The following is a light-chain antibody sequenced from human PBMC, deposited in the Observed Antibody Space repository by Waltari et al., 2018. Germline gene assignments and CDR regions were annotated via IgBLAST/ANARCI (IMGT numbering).Light chain of an antibody. V-gene: IGKV1-33*01. Sequence: DIQMTQSPSSLSASVGDRVTITCQASQDITKYLNWYQQRPGKAPKLLIYDVSNLKTGVPSRVSGSGSGTDFSFTISSLQPEDLGTYYCQQYDYLPPTFGQGTRLEIK. CDR3: QQYDYLPPT. CDR2: DVS. CDR1: QDITKY. J-gene: IGKJ2*01.